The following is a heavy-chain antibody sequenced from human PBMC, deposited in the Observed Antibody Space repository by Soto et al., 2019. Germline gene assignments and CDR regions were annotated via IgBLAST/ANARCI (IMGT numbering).Heavy chain of an antibody. CDR1: GFTFGNFW. V-gene: IGHV3-7*01. J-gene: IGHJ5*02. CDR2: INEAGSEK. Sequence: GGSLRLSCVTSGFTFGNFWLTWVRQAPGKGLEWVANINEAGSEKHYLDSVKGRFTISRDNAKNSVFLQMNSLRVEDTAVYYCAGPRGLPRAWRQGTLVIVYS. CDR3: AGPRGLPRA. D-gene: IGHD2-21*02.